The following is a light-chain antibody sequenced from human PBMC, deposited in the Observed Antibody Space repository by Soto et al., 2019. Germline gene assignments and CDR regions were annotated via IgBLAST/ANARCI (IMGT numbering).Light chain of an antibody. CDR3: QQRSDWPST. Sequence: EIVLTQSPATLSLSPGERATLSCRASQSVSSYLAWYQQKPGQAPRLLIYEASNRATGIPARFSGSGSGTDLTLPISSLEPEDFAVYYCQQRSDWPSTFGGGNKVQIK. J-gene: IGKJ4*01. CDR2: EAS. CDR1: QSVSSY. V-gene: IGKV3-11*01.